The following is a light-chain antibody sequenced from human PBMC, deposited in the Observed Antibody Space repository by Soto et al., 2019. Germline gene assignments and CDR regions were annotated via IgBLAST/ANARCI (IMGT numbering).Light chain of an antibody. J-gene: IGKJ4*01. Sequence: EIVLTQSPGTLSLSPGERATLSCRASQSVSSSYLAWYQQKPGQAPRLLNYGASSMATGIPDRFSGSGSGTDFTLTISRLEPEDCAVYYCQQYGSSPLTFGGGTKVEIK. CDR3: QQYGSSPLT. CDR1: QSVSSSY. CDR2: GAS. V-gene: IGKV3-20*01.